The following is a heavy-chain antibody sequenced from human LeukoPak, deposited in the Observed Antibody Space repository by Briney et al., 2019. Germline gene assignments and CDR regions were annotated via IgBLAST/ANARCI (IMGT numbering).Heavy chain of an antibody. Sequence: GASVKVSCKASGGTFSSYAISWVRQAPGQGLEWMGRIIPILGIANYAQKFQGRVTITADKSTSTAYMELSSLRSEDTAVYYCARELDSAAGTRSAPRYYYYGMDVWGQGTTVTVSS. CDR2: IIPILGIA. CDR3: ARELDSAAGTRSAPRYYYYGMDV. V-gene: IGHV1-69*04. J-gene: IGHJ6*02. D-gene: IGHD6-13*01. CDR1: GGTFSSYA.